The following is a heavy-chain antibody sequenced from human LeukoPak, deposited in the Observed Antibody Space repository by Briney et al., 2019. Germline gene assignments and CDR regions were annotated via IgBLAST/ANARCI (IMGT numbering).Heavy chain of an antibody. V-gene: IGHV3-23*01. D-gene: IGHD3-10*01. CDR2: ISGSGGST. Sequence: GGSQRLSCAASGFRFTSYWMSWVRQAPGKGLEWVSAISGSGGSTYYADSVKGRFTISRDNSKNTLYLQMNSLRAEDTAVYYCAKSGRGFVADHFDYWGQGTLVTVSS. J-gene: IGHJ4*02. CDR1: GFRFTSYW. CDR3: AKSGRGFVADHFDY.